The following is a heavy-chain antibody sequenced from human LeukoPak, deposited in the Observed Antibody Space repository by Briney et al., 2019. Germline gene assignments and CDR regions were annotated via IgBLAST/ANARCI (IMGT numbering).Heavy chain of an antibody. Sequence: PGGSLRLSCAASGFTFSSYAMSWVRQAPGNGLEWIGRIRSKNDGGTTDYAAPVKGKFTISRDDSKSTLYLHMSSLTTEDTAIYYCTAYYDFLTGYNTRRDYWGRGTLVTVSP. CDR3: TAYYDFLTGYNTRRDY. V-gene: IGHV3-15*01. CDR1: GFTFSSYA. J-gene: IGHJ4*02. D-gene: IGHD3-9*01. CDR2: IRSKNDGGTT.